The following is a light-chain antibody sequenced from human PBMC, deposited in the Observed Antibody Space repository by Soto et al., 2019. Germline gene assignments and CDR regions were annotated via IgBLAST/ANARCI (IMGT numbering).Light chain of an antibody. J-gene: IGKJ4*01. CDR3: HQADTLPLT. Sequence: DIQMTQSPSSVSASVGDRVTITCRASQGISSWVAWYQQKPGKAPNLLIYAASSLQSGVPSRFSGSGSGTEFTLTISSLQAEDFATYYCHQADTLPLTFGGGTKVEIK. CDR2: AAS. CDR1: QGISSW. V-gene: IGKV1-12*01.